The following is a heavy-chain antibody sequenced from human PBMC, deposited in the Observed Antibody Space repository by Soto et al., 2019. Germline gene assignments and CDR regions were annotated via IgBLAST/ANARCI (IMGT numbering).Heavy chain of an antibody. CDR2: IYYSGST. J-gene: IGHJ4*02. V-gene: IGHV4-39*01. CDR3: ARQRSPFAY. CDR1: GGSISSSSYY. Sequence: TLSLTCTVSGGSISSSSYYWGWIRQPPGKGLEWIGSIYYSGSTYYNPSLKSRVTISVDTSKNQFSLKLSSVTAADTAVYYCARQRSPFAYWGQGTLVTVSS.